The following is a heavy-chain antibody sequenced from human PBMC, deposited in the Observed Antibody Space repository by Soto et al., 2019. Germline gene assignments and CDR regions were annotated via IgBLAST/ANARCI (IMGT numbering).Heavy chain of an antibody. J-gene: IGHJ4*02. V-gene: IGHV1-69*13. CDR1: GGTFSSYA. D-gene: IGHD3-10*01. Sequence: ASVKVSCKASGGTFSSYAISWVRQAPGQGLEWMGGIIPIFGTANYAQKFQGRVTITADESTSTAYMELSSLRSEDTAVYYCARTDYYGSGSYYDHYFDYWGQGTLVTVSS. CDR2: IIPIFGTA. CDR3: ARTDYYGSGSYYDHYFDY.